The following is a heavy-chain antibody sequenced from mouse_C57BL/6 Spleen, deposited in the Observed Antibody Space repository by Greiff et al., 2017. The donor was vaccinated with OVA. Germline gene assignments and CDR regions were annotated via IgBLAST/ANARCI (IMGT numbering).Heavy chain of an antibody. D-gene: IGHD2-1*01. Sequence: QVQLQQPGAELVMPGASVKLSCKASGYTFTSYWMHWVKQRPGQGLEWIGEIDPSDSYTNYNQKFKGKSTLTVDKSSSTAYMQLSSLTSEDSAVYYCARGADYGNYEFAYWGQGTLVTVSA. CDR2: IDPSDSYT. V-gene: IGHV1-69*01. CDR1: GYTFTSYW. CDR3: ARGADYGNYEFAY. J-gene: IGHJ3*01.